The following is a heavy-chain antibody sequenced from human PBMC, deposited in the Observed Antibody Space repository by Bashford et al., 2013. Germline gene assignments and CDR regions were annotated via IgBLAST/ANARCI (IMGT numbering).Heavy chain of an antibody. J-gene: IGHJ5*02. CDR1: GFVFSSYD. Sequence: GGSLRLSCAVSGFVFSSYDVNWVRQAPGTGLEWVAYMSSSGKIIHYADSVKGRFTISRDNAKKSVYLQMKSLRVDDTAIYYCARDRPGYSYGYGRFDPWGQGTLVTVSS. CDR2: MSSSGKII. V-gene: IGHV3-48*03. D-gene: IGHD5-18*01. CDR3: ARDRPGYSYGYGRFDP.